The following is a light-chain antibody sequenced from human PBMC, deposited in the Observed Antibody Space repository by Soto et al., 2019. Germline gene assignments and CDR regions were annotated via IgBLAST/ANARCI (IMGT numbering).Light chain of an antibody. CDR2: DVN. CDR3: SSYVFSSTYV. CDR1: SSDVGVYNY. V-gene: IGLV2-14*01. J-gene: IGLJ1*01. Sequence: QAGRTQPASVSGSPGQSITISCTGTSSDVGVYNYVSWYQQHPGKAPKLMIYDVNNRPSGVSNRFSGSKSGNTASLTISGLQAEDEAEYYCSSYVFSSTYVFGTGTKVTVL.